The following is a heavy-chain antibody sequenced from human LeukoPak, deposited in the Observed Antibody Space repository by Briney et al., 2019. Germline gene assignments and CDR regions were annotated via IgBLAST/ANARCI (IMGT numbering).Heavy chain of an antibody. Sequence: GGSLRLSCAASGFTFSSYAMSWVRQAPGKGLEWVSAMSGGGGSTNYADAVKGRFTISRDNSKNTLYLQMNSLRSEDTAVYYCAKLVGNSDFDFWGQGTLVTVSS. CDR2: MSGGGGST. D-gene: IGHD4-23*01. J-gene: IGHJ4*02. CDR1: GFTFSSYA. V-gene: IGHV3-23*01. CDR3: AKLVGNSDFDF.